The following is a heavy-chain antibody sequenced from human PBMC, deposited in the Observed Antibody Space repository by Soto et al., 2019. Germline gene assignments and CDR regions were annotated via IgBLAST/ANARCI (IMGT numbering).Heavy chain of an antibody. V-gene: IGHV1-69*13. CDR1: GGTFSSYA. J-gene: IGHJ4*02. CDR3: ARDSGGYCSGGSCYLIHFFDY. Sequence: GASVKVSCKASGGTFSSYAISWVRQAPGQGLEWMGGIIPIFGTANYAQKFQGRVTITADESTSTAYMELSSLRSEDTAVYYCARDSGGYCSGGSCYLIHFFDYWGQGTLVTVSS. CDR2: IIPIFGTA. D-gene: IGHD2-15*01.